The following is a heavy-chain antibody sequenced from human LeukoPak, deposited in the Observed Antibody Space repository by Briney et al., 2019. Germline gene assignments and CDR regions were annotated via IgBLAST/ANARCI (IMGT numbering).Heavy chain of an antibody. CDR2: IYPGDSDT. CDR3: ARLGAHSHYGDNFFDY. CDR1: GYSFTSYW. V-gene: IGHV5-51*01. D-gene: IGHD4-17*01. Sequence: GESLKISCKGSGYSFTSYWIGWVRQMPGKGLEWMGIIYPGDSDTRYSPSFQGQVTISADKSISTAYLQWSSLKASDTAMYYCARLGAHSHYGDNFFDYWGQGTLVTVSS. J-gene: IGHJ4*02.